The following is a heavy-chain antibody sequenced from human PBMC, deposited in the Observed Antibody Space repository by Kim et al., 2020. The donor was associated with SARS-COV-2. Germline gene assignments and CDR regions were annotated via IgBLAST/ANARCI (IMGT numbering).Heavy chain of an antibody. CDR2: INPNSGGT. V-gene: IGHV1-2*06. Sequence: ASVKVSCKASGYTFTGYYMHWVRQAPGQGLEWMGRINPNSGGTNYAQKFQGRVTMTRDTSISTAYMELSRLRSDDTAVYYCARVVGPRWVPAAIIRAFDYWGQGTLVTVSS. J-gene: IGHJ4*02. CDR1: GYTFTGYY. CDR3: ARVVGPRWVPAAIIRAFDY. D-gene: IGHD2-2*02.